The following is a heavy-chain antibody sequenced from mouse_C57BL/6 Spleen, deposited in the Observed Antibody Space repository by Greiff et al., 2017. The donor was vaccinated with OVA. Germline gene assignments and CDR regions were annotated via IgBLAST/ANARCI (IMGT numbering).Heavy chain of an antibody. D-gene: IGHD2-2*01. Sequence: EVKLVESGGGLVKPGGSLKLSCAASGFTFSDYGMHWVRQAPEKGLEWVAYISSGSSTIYYADTVKGRFTISRDNAKNTLFLQMTSLRSEDSDVYYCARRGNDRGDWYFDVWGTGTTVTVSS. CDR2: ISSGSSTI. CDR3: ARRGNDRGDWYFDV. J-gene: IGHJ1*03. V-gene: IGHV5-17*01. CDR1: GFTFSDYG.